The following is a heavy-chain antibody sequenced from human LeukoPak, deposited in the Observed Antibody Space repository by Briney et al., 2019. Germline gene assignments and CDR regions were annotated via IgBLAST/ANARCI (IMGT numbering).Heavy chain of an antibody. CDR1: GGSFSGYY. D-gene: IGHD2-2*01. CDR2: INHSGST. Sequence: SETLSLTCAVYGGSFSGYYWSWIRQPPGKGLEWIGEINHSGSTNYNPPLKSRVTISVDTSKSQFSLKLSSVTAADTAVYYCARGGRGRVPAAHMDVWGKGTTVTVSS. V-gene: IGHV4-34*01. J-gene: IGHJ6*03. CDR3: ARGGRGRVPAAHMDV.